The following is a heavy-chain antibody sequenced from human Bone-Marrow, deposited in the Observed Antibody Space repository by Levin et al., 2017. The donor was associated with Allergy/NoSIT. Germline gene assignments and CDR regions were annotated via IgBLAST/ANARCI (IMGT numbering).Heavy chain of an antibody. CDR2: ISGSGYST. J-gene: IGHJ5*02. CDR1: GFTFSSYA. CDR3: AKEGGQWLVNWFDP. Sequence: GESLKISCAASGFTFSSYAMSWVRQAPGKGLEWVSVISGSGYSTYDADSVKGRFTISRDNSKNTLYLQMNSLRAEDTAVYYCAKEGGQWLVNWFDPWGQGTLVTVSS. V-gene: IGHV3-23*01. D-gene: IGHD6-19*01.